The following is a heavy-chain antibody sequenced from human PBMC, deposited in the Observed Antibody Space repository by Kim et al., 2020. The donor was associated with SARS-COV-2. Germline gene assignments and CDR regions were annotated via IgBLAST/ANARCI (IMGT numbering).Heavy chain of an antibody. CDR1: GFTFSSYA. J-gene: IGHJ6*02. D-gene: IGHD3-10*01. Sequence: GGSLRLSCAASGFTFSSYAMHWVRQAPGKGLEWVAVISYDGSNKYYADSVKGRFTISRDNSKNTLYLQMNSLRAEDTAVYYCARDPSSYGSGSWVYPDYGMDVWGQGTTVTVSS. CDR3: ARDPSSYGSGSWVYPDYGMDV. CDR2: ISYDGSNK. V-gene: IGHV3-30-3*01.